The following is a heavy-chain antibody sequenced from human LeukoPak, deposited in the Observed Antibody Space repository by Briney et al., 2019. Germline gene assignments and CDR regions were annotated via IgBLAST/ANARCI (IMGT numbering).Heavy chain of an antibody. CDR1: GFTFSSYA. D-gene: IGHD3-22*01. CDR2: ISYDGSNK. Sequence: GGSLRLSCAASGFTFSSYAMHWVRQAPGKGLEWVAVISYDGSNKYYADSVKGRFTISRDNSKNTLYLQVNSLRAEDTAVYYCAKGSLDYYDSSGYYGYYFDYWGQGTLVTVSS. V-gene: IGHV3-30-3*01. J-gene: IGHJ4*02. CDR3: AKGSLDYYDSSGYYGYYFDY.